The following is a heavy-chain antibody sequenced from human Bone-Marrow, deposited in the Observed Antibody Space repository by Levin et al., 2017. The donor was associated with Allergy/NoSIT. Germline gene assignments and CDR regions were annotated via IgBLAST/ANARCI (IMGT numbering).Heavy chain of an antibody. CDR2: IDPRNSYT. D-gene: IGHD2-21*01. V-gene: IGHV5-10-1*01. CDR1: GYTFTSHW. CDR3: ARRAIAGFWFDF. J-gene: IGHJ4*02. Sequence: GESLKISCKASGYTFTSHWIYWVRHLPGKGLEWMGNIDPRNSYTNYSPSFQGHVTISTDNSITTAYLHLSSLKASDTAEYFCARRAIAGFWFDFWGRGTLVTVSS.